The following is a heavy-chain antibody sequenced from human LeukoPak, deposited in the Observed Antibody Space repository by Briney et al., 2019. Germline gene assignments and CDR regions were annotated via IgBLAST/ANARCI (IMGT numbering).Heavy chain of an antibody. V-gene: IGHV4-59*01. CDR3: ARKYSSGWDRYFDL. J-gene: IGHJ2*01. D-gene: IGHD6-19*01. CDR1: GGSISSYY. Sequence: PSETLSLTCTVSGGSISSYYWSWIRQPPGKGLEWIGYIYYSGSTNYIPSLKSRLTISVDTSKNQSSLNLSSVTAADTAVYYCARKYSSGWDRYFDLWGRGTLVSVSS. CDR2: IYYSGST.